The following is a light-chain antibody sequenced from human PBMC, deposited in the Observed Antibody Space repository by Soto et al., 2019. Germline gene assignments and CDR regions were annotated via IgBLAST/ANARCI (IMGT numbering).Light chain of an antibody. Sequence: DIQMTQSPSSLSASVGDRVTITCRASQSISSYLNWYQQKPGKAPKLLIYATSSLQSGVPSRFSGSGSGTEFTLTSSSLQPEDFATYYCQQSYSISLAFGQGTRLEIK. CDR2: ATS. V-gene: IGKV1-39*01. CDR1: QSISSY. J-gene: IGKJ5*01. CDR3: QQSYSISLA.